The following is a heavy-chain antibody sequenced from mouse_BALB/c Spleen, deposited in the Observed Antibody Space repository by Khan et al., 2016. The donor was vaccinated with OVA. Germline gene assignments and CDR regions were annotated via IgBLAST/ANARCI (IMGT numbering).Heavy chain of an antibody. Sequence: VQLQQSGAELAKPGASVKMSCKASGYTFINYWILWVKQRPGQGLEWIGYINPSTGYTEYNQNFKDKAKLTADKSSSTAYMQLSSLTSDDSAVYYCARRGLRWDFDYWGQGTTLTVSS. J-gene: IGHJ2*01. V-gene: IGHV1-7*01. CDR2: INPSTGYT. CDR1: GYTFINYW. CDR3: ARRGLRWDFDY. D-gene: IGHD1-1*01.